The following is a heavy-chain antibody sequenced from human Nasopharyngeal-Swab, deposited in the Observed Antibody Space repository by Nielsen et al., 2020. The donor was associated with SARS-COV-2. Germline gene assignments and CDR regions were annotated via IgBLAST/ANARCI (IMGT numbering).Heavy chain of an antibody. D-gene: IGHD5-12*01. Sequence: GGSLRLSCAASGFTFSSYAMHWVRQAPGKGLEWVAVISYDGSNKYYADSVKGRFTISRDNSKNTVNLQMNSLRAEDTAMYYCAKDRDSGDDSGEYYHYYGMDVWGQGTSVTVS. CDR3: AKDRDSGDDSGEYYHYYGMDV. CDR1: GFTFSSYA. J-gene: IGHJ6*02. CDR2: ISYDGSNK. V-gene: IGHV3-30-3*01.